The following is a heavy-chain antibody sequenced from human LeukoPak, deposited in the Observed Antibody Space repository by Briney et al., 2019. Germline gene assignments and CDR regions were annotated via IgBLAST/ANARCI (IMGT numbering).Heavy chain of an antibody. D-gene: IGHD3-22*01. J-gene: IGHJ4*02. CDR2: IYTSGST. V-gene: IGHV4-4*07. CDR3: ARDEYYYDSSGYYGY. Sequence: SETLSLTCTVSGGSISSYYWSWIRQPAGKGLEWIGRIYTSGSTNYNPSLKSRVTMSVDTSKNQFSLELSSVTAADTAVYYCARDEYYYDSSGYYGYWGQGTLVTVSS. CDR1: GGSISSYY.